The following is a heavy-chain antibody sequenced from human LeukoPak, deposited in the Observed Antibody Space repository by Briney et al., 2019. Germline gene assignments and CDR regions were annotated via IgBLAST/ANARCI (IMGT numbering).Heavy chain of an antibody. V-gene: IGHV3-30*18. CDR3: AKNWGSEGAVAGTAFDY. Sequence: GGSLRLSCAASGFTFSSYGMHWVRQAPGKGLEWVAVISYDGSNKYYADSVKGRFTISRDNSKNTLYLQMNSLRAEDTAVYYCAKNWGSEGAVAGTAFDYWGQGTLVTVSP. D-gene: IGHD6-19*01. CDR2: ISYDGSNK. CDR1: GFTFSSYG. J-gene: IGHJ4*02.